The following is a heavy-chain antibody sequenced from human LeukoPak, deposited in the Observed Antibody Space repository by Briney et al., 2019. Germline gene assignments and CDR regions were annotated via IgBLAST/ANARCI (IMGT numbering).Heavy chain of an antibody. CDR3: ARRGYSYGQYYYYYYYMDV. D-gene: IGHD5-18*01. CDR2: ISYDGNNK. Sequence: GGSLRLSCVISGYTFTHYGFHWVRQAPGKALEWVAFISYDGNNKYEDSVKGRFTISRDNSKSTLHLQMNGLRAEDTAVYYCARRGYSYGQYYYYYYYMDVWGKGTTVTVSS. V-gene: IGHV3-30*03. CDR1: GYTFTHYG. J-gene: IGHJ6*03.